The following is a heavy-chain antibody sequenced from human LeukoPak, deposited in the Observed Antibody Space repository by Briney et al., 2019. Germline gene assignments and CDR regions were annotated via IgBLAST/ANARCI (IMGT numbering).Heavy chain of an antibody. CDR3: ARSGGYDYVWGSYRSPHFDY. J-gene: IGHJ4*02. V-gene: IGHV3-9*01. D-gene: IGHD3-16*02. CDR2: ISWNSDSI. CDR1: GFTFDHYA. Sequence: PGGSLRLSCAASGFTFDHYAMHWVRQAPGKGLEWVSGISWNSDSIGYADSVKGRFTISRDNAKNSLYLQMNSLRAEDTAVYYCARSGGYDYVWGSYRSPHFDYWGQGTLVTVSS.